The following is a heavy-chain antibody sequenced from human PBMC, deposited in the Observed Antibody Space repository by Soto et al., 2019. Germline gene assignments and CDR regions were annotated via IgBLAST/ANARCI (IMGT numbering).Heavy chain of an antibody. V-gene: IGHV4-59*01. D-gene: IGHD2-21*02. CDR1: GAMPRPDA. CDR3: AREGDSRYFDY. Sequence: PEALSVRWTGSGAMPRPDARAGCRLPPGKGLEWIGYIYYAGTTRYNPSLESRVTIPPPTSKNQFSLKLSCVSAADTAVYFCAREGDSRYFDYSAQGTLLAV. J-gene: IGHJ4*02. CDR2: IYYAGTT.